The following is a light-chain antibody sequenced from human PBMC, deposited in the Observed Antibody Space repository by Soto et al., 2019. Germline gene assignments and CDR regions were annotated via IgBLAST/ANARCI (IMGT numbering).Light chain of an antibody. V-gene: IGKV1-39*01. Sequence: DIQMTQSPSSLSASVVDRVTITCRASQSISSYLNWYQQKPGKAPKLLIYDASSLESGVPSRFSGSGSGTDFTLTISSLQPEDVATYYCQKYNSAPLTFGGGTKVDIK. CDR2: DAS. CDR3: QKYNSAPLT. CDR1: QSISSY. J-gene: IGKJ4*01.